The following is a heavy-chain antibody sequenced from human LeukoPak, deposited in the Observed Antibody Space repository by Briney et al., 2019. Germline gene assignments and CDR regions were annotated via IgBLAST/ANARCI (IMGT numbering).Heavy chain of an antibody. V-gene: IGHV3-30*18. CDR3: ANPPDSSSWYYFDY. Sequence: PGGSLRLSCAASGFTFSSYCMHWVRQAPGKGLEWVAVISYDGSNKYYADSVNGRFTISRDNSKNPLYLQMNSLRAEDTAVYYCANPPDSSSWYYFDYWGQGTLVTVSS. J-gene: IGHJ4*02. CDR2: ISYDGSNK. CDR1: GFTFSSYC. D-gene: IGHD6-13*01.